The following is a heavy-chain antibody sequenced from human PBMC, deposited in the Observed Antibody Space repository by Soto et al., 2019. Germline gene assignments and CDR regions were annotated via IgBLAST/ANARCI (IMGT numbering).Heavy chain of an antibody. CDR3: ARGSDISGPTADNWFDP. CDR2: IIPIFGTA. CDR1: GGTFSSYA. D-gene: IGHD3-22*01. J-gene: IGHJ5*02. V-gene: IGHV1-69*12. Sequence: QVQLVQSGAEVKKPGSSVKVSCKASGGTFSSYAISWVRQAPGQGLEWMGGIIPIFGTANYAQKFQGRATLPADEATSTAYMELSSLRSEGTAVYYCARGSDISGPTADNWFDPWGQGSMVTVSS.